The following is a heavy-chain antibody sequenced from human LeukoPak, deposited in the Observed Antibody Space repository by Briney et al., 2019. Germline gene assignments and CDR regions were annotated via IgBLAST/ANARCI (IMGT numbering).Heavy chain of an antibody. CDR2: IYHSGST. CDR1: GYSFSSGYY. CDR3: ARDQAVTTDDAFDI. Sequence: ASETLSLTCTVSGYSFSSGYYWGWIRQPSGKGLEWIGSIYHSGSTYYNPSLKSRVTISVDTSKNQFSLKLSSVTAADTAVYYCARDQAVTTDDAFDIWGQGTMVTVSS. J-gene: IGHJ3*02. V-gene: IGHV4-38-2*02. D-gene: IGHD4-17*01.